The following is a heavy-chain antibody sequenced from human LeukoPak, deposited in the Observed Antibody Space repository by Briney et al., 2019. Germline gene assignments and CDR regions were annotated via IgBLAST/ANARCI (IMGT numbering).Heavy chain of an antibody. V-gene: IGHV4-59*13. Sequence: SETLSVTCTVSGGSISSYYWSWIRQPPGKGLEWIGYIDYSGYTNYNPSLKSRVTIPVDTSKNQFSLKLTSVTAADTAVYFCARGGYYGSGNDFRFDPWGQGTLVTVSS. CDR3: ARGGYYGSGNDFRFDP. D-gene: IGHD3-10*01. CDR2: IDYSGYT. CDR1: GGSISSYY. J-gene: IGHJ5*02.